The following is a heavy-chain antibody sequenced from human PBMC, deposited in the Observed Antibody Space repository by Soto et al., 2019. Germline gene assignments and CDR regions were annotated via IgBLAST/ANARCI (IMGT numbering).Heavy chain of an antibody. CDR2: INDYGTNI. V-gene: IGHV3-74*01. J-gene: IGHJ4*01. D-gene: IGHD1-1*01. Sequence: TGGSLRLSSAASGFSFGRYWRHWVRQAPGKGLVWVSRINDYGTNINYADSVKGRFLIYRDDGKSELYLPMNNLRAEDTAIYYCARGGLEPFDYWGQGVLVTVSS. CDR3: ARGGLEPFDY. CDR1: GFSFGRYW.